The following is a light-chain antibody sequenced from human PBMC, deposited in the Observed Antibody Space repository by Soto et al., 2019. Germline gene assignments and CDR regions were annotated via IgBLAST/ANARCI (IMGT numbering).Light chain of an antibody. CDR2: GAS. CDR1: QSVHSN. J-gene: IGKJ4*01. CDR3: QQYTDWPWGT. Sequence: EIVMTQSPATLSLSPGETATLSCRASQSVHSNLAWLQQHPGQAPRLLIYGASSRATGIPVRFSGSGSGTEFTPTISSLQPEDFAVYYCQQYTDWPWGTFGGGTKVGIK. V-gene: IGKV3-15*01.